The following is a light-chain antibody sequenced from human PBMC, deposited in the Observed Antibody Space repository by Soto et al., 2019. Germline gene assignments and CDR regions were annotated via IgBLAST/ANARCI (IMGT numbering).Light chain of an antibody. Sequence: EIVMTQSPATLYVSPGERATLSCRASQSVSSNLAWYQQKPGQAPRLLIYGASTRATGIPDRFSGSGSGTDFTLTISRLEPEDFAVYYCQQYGSSPRTFGQGTKVDI. J-gene: IGKJ1*01. CDR3: QQYGSSPRT. CDR1: QSVSSN. CDR2: GAS. V-gene: IGKV3-20*01.